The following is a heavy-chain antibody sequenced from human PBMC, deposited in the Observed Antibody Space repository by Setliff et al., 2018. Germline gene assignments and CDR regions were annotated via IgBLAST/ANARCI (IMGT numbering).Heavy chain of an antibody. CDR2: VGVYSGNT. CDR3: MRLVRFCSRTVCQRTSGDEA. D-gene: IGHD3-3*01. CDR1: GYTFRQSI. J-gene: IGHJ5*02. Sequence: ASVKVSCKASGYTFRQSIVSWVRQAPGQGLEWLGWVGVYSGNTYSAQRFQGRVSLTTDESTNTAYLELRGLRSDDTAVYYCMRLVRFCSRTVCQRTSGDEAWGQGTLVTVSS. V-gene: IGHV1-18*01.